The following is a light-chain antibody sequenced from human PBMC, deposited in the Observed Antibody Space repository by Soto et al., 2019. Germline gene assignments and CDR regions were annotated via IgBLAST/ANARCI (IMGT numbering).Light chain of an antibody. V-gene: IGLV1-44*01. Sequence: SVLTQPPSASGTPGQKVKISCSGSSSNIGPNAVNWYQQLPGTAPKLLLYNNNQRPSGVSDRFSGSKSGTSASLAISGLQSDDEADYHCAAWDDSLNGLVFGTGTKLTVL. CDR2: NNN. CDR1: SSNIGPNA. CDR3: AAWDDSLNGLV. J-gene: IGLJ1*01.